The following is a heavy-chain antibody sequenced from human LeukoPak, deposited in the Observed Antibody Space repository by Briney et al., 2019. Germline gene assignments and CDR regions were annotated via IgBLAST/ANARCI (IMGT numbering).Heavy chain of an antibody. CDR1: GFTFRTYW. V-gene: IGHV3-74*01. CDR3: GRDLGGRSGY. J-gene: IGHJ4*02. Sequence: GGSLRLSCAVSGFTFRTYWMHWVRQVPGEGLVWVSRINEDGSITNYADSVKGRFSVSRDNAKNTLYLQMNSLRAEDTTVYYCGRDLGGRSGYWGQGTLVTVSS. D-gene: IGHD1-26*01. CDR2: INEDGSIT.